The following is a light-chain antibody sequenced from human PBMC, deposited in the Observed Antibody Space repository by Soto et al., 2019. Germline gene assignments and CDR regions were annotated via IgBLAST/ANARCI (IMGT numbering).Light chain of an antibody. CDR2: KAS. CDR1: QTISSW. V-gene: IGKV1-5*03. Sequence: IQVSQDAYTRSGSVGERVTITCRASQTISSWLACNQQKPGKAPKLLIYKASTLKSGVPSRFSGSGSGTEFTLTISSLQPDDFATYSCQDPNRYSEAFGHGTKV. CDR3: QDPNRYSEA. J-gene: IGKJ1*01.